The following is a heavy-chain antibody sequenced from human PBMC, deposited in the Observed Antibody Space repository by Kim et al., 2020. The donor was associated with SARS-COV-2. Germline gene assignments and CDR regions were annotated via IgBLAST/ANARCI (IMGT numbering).Heavy chain of an antibody. J-gene: IGHJ6*02. D-gene: IGHD6-13*01. CDR1: GYTFTSYA. V-gene: IGHV7-4-1*02. CDR2: INTNTGNP. CDR3: ARGDEDSSSWLYYYYGMDV. Sequence: ASVKVSCKASGYTFTSYAMNWVRQAPGQGLEWMGWINTNTGNPTYAQGFTGRFVFSLDTSVSTAYLQISSLKAEDTAVYYCARGDEDSSSWLYYYYGMDVWGQGTTVTVSS.